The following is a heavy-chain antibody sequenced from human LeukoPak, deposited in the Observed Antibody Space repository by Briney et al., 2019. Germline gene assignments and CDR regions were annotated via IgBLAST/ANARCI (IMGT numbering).Heavy chain of an antibody. CDR2: ISASGGST. J-gene: IGHJ6*02. V-gene: IGHV3-23*01. CDR1: GFTFSIYA. CDR3: AKWSDRAAGQFGDYEAYYYNGMDV. D-gene: IGHD4-17*01. Sequence: GGSLRLCCAACGFTFSIYAMSWVRQAPGEEVEGVSAISASGGSTYYADSVKGRVTISIDKSKNTLYLQMNTLRAEDTAVYYCAKWSDRAAGQFGDYEAYYYNGMDVWGQGTTVTVSS.